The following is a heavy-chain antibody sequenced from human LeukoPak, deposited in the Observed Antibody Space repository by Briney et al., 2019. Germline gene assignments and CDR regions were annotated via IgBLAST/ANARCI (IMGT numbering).Heavy chain of an antibody. J-gene: IGHJ4*02. Sequence: RVASVKVSCKPSGHTFTAYYFHWVRQAPGQGPEWMGCINPNSSDTNYAQRFQDRVTLTRDTSISTASLELSRLRTDDTAVYYCSTAGSGTAYLSYTDWGQGTLVTVSS. D-gene: IGHD3-10*01. CDR3: STAGSGTAYLSYTD. CDR1: GHTFTAYY. V-gene: IGHV1-2*02. CDR2: INPNSSDT.